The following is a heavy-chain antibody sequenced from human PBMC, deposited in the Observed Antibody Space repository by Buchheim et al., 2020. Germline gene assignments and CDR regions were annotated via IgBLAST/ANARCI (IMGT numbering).Heavy chain of an antibody. V-gene: IGHV3-30*02. Sequence: QVQLVESGGGVVQPGRSLRLSCAASGFTFSSYGMHWVRQAPGKGLEWAAFIRYDGSNKYYADSVKGRFTISRDNSKKTRYPQMNSLRAEDTAVYYCAKGDIVVVPAGDGMDVWGQGTT. J-gene: IGHJ6*02. CDR2: IRYDGSNK. CDR3: AKGDIVVVPAGDGMDV. D-gene: IGHD2-2*01. CDR1: GFTFSSYG.